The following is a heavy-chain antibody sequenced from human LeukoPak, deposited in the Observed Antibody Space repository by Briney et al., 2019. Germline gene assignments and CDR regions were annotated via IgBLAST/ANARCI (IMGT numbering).Heavy chain of an antibody. D-gene: IGHD3-22*01. Sequence: ASVKVSCKASGGTFSSYAISWVRQAPGQGLEWMGGIIPIFGTANYAQKFQGRVTITADKSTSTAYMELSSLRSEDTAVYYCARAEPYYDSSGYYPNWFDPWGQGTLVTVSS. V-gene: IGHV1-69*06. J-gene: IGHJ5*02. CDR2: IIPIFGTA. CDR3: ARAEPYYDSSGYYPNWFDP. CDR1: GGTFSSYA.